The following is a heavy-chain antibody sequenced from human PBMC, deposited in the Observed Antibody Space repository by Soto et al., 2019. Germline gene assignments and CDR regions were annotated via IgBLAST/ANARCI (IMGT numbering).Heavy chain of an antibody. Sequence: QVQLVESGGGVVQPGRSLRLSCAASGFSFSSYGMHWVRQTPGKGLEWVAVIYDGSNKYYADSVKGRFTISRDNSKNTLYLQMNSLRAEDTAVYYCAKEVWSGPMDVWGQGTTVTVSS. CDR3: AKEVWSGPMDV. V-gene: IGHV3-30*18. CDR1: GFSFSSYG. J-gene: IGHJ6*02. D-gene: IGHD3-3*01. CDR2: IYDGSNK.